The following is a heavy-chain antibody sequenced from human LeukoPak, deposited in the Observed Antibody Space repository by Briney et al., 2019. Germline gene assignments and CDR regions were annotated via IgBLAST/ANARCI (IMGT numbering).Heavy chain of an antibody. D-gene: IGHD1-26*01. CDR3: AKDHGGSYSESFDY. Sequence: GGSLRLSCAASGFTFSSYGMHWVRQAPGKGLEWVAFIRYDGSNEYYADSVKGRFTISRDNSKNTMYLQMNSLRAEDTAVYYCAKDHGGSYSESFDYWGQGTLVTVSS. CDR2: IRYDGSNE. J-gene: IGHJ4*02. V-gene: IGHV3-30*02. CDR1: GFTFSSYG.